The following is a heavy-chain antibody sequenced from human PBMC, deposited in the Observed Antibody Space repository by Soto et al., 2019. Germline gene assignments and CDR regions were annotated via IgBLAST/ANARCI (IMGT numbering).Heavy chain of an antibody. CDR1: GVTFRDYY. D-gene: IGHD6-13*01. CDR2: ISSSSSYI. Sequence: PGGSLRLSLAASGVTFRDYYISWIRQAPGKGLEWVSYISSSSSYIYYADSVKGRFTISRDNAKNSLYLQMNSLRAEDTAVYYCARKMAAAIDAFDIWGQGTMVTVSS. CDR3: ARKMAAAIDAFDI. V-gene: IGHV3-11*06. J-gene: IGHJ3*02.